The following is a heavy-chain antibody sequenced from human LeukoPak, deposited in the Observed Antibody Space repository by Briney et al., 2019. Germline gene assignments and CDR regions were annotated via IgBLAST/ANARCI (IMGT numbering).Heavy chain of an antibody. CDR2: IYYSGST. V-gene: IGHV4-39*07. J-gene: IGHJ5*02. CDR3: AGGVGQWLVPSRYNWFDP. CDR1: GGSISSSSYY. D-gene: IGHD6-19*01. Sequence: SETLSLTCTVSGGSISSSSYYWGWIRQPPGKGLEWIGSIYYSGSTYYNPSLKSRVTISVDTSKNQFSLKLSSVTAADTAVYYCAGGVGQWLVPSRYNWFDPWGQGTLVTVSS.